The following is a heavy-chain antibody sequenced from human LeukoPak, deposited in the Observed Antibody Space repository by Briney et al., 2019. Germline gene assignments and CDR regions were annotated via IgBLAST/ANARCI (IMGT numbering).Heavy chain of an antibody. J-gene: IGHJ4*02. V-gene: IGHV4-34*01. CDR1: GGSFSGYY. CDR3: ARGLRRWLRDPFDY. D-gene: IGHD5-12*01. Sequence: PSETLSLTCAVYGGSFSGYYWSWIRQAPGKGLEWIGEINHSGSTNYNPSLKSRVTISVDTSKNQFSLKLSSVTAADTAVYYCARGLRRWLRDPFDYWGQGTLVTVSS. CDR2: INHSGST.